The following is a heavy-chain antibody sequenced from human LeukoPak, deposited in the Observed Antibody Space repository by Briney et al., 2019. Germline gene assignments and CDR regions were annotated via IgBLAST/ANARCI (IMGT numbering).Heavy chain of an antibody. D-gene: IGHD4-23*01. V-gene: IGHV1-69*04. CDR1: GGTFSSYA. CDR2: IIPILGIA. Sequence: ASVKVSCKASGGTFSSYAISWVRQAPGQGLELMGSIIPILGIASYAQKFQGRVTITADKSTSTAYMELSSLRSEDTAVYYCARERGELPALFDYWGQGTLVTVSS. J-gene: IGHJ4*02. CDR3: ARERGELPALFDY.